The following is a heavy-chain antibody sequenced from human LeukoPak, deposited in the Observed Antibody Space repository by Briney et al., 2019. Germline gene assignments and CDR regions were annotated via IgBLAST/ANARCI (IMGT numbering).Heavy chain of an antibody. D-gene: IGHD1-1*01. CDR3: ARAWATGTTIHFDY. CDR1: GFTFSSYW. CDR2: IKQDGSEK. V-gene: IGHV3-7*01. J-gene: IGHJ4*02. Sequence: GGSLRLSCAASGFTFSSYWMSWVRQAPGKGLEWVANIKQDGSEKYYVDSVKGRFTISRDNAKNSLYLQMNSLRAEDTAVYYCARAWATGTTIHFDYWGQGTLVTVSS.